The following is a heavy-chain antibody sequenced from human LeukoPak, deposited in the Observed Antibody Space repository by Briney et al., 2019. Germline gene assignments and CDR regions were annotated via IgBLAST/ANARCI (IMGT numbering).Heavy chain of an antibody. CDR1: GGSISSYY. D-gene: IGHD5-18*01. V-gene: IGHV4-59*01. CDR3: AREPSLYSYGTGLFDY. J-gene: IGHJ4*02. Sequence: KSSETLSLTCTVSGGSISSYYWSWIRQPPGKGLEWIGYIYYSGSTNYNPSLKSRVTISVDTSKNQFSLKLSSVTAADTAVYYCAREPSLYSYGTGLFDYWGQGTLVTVSS. CDR2: IYYSGST.